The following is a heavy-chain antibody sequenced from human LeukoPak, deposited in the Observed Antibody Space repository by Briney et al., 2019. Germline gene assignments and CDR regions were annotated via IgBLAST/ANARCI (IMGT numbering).Heavy chain of an antibody. CDR1: GFTFSTYT. J-gene: IGHJ4*02. Sequence: GGSLRLSCAASGFTFSTYTMNWVRQAPGQGLEWVSSISASTSYINYADSVKGRFTISRDHAENSLYLQMNSLRAEDTAVYYCARDRGADYWGQGTLVTVSS. CDR2: ISASTSYI. CDR3: ARDRGADY. D-gene: IGHD5-12*01. V-gene: IGHV3-21*01.